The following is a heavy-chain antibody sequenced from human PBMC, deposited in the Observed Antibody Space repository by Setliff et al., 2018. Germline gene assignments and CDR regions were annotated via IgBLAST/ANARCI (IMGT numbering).Heavy chain of an antibody. CDR2: VDHSGNA. Sequence: SETLSLTCTLSGDSIRKSTYYWGWIRQSPGKGLDWIGTVDHSGNAFYNRSLKSRVTISVDMSKNQISLRMTSVTAADTAVYFCARVLVLGYNWFDPWGQGTLVTSPQ. CDR1: GDSIRKSTYY. D-gene: IGHD3-10*01. J-gene: IGHJ5*02. V-gene: IGHV4-39*01. CDR3: ARVLVLGYNWFDP.